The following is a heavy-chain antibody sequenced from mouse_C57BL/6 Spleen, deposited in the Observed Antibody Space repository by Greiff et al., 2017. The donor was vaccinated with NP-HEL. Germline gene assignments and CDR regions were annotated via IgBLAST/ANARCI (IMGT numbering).Heavy chain of an antibody. CDR1: GYTFTSYG. CDR2: IYPRSGNT. CDR3: ARSDSSGYGDFDY. V-gene: IGHV1-81*01. Sequence: QVQLKQSGAELARPGASVKLSCKASGYTFTSYGISWVKQRTGQGLEWIGEIYPRSGNTYYNEKFKGKATLTADKSSSTAYMELRSLTSEDSAVYFCARSDSSGYGDFDYWGQGTTLTVSS. D-gene: IGHD3-2*02. J-gene: IGHJ2*01.